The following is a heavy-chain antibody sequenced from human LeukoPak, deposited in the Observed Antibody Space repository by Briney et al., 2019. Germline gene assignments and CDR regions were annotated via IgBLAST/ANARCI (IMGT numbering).Heavy chain of an antibody. J-gene: IGHJ4*02. V-gene: IGHV3-43*02. CDR2: ISGDGGST. Sequence: PGGSLRLSCAASGFTFDDYAMHWVRQAPGKGLEWVSLISGDGGSTYYADSVKGRFTISRDNSKNSLYLQMNSLRTEDTALYYCAKDISGYSSDLLFDYWGQGTLVTVSS. D-gene: IGHD6-25*01. CDR3: AKDISGYSSDLLFDY. CDR1: GFTFDDYA.